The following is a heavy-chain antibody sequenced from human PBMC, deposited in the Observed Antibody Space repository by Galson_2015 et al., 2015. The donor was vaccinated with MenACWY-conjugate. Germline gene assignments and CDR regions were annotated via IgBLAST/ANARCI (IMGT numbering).Heavy chain of an antibody. CDR3: AREGIRVDDDAFDI. D-gene: IGHD3-3*01. J-gene: IGHJ3*02. V-gene: IGHV7-4-1*02. CDR1: GYTFNRYA. CDR2: INTNTGNP. Sequence: SVKVPCKASGYTFNRYAMNWVRQAPGQGLEWMGWINTNTGNPTYGQGFAGRFVLSLDTSVSTAYLQISSLKAEDTAVYYCAREGIRVDDDAFDIWGQGTMVTVSS.